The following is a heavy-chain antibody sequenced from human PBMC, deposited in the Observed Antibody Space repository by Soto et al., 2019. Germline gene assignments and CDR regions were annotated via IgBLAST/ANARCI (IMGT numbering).Heavy chain of an antibody. CDR1: GFTFSSYA. CDR3: ARDARTYYDFWSGYYITGHYYYYGMDV. D-gene: IGHD3-3*01. V-gene: IGHV3-30-3*01. J-gene: IGHJ6*02. Sequence: QVQLVESGGGVVQPGRSLRLSCAASGFTFSSYAMHWVRQAPGKGLEWVAVISYDGSNKYYADSVKGRFTISRDNSKNTLYLQMNSLRAEDTAVYYCARDARTYYDFWSGYYITGHYYYYGMDVWGQGTTVTVSS. CDR2: ISYDGSNK.